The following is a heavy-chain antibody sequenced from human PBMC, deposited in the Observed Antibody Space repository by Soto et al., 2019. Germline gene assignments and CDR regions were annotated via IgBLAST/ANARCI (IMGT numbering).Heavy chain of an antibody. Sequence: GGSLRLSCEASGFTLNNYWVTWVRQTPEKGLQWVANINQDGSDAYYLDSVKGRFTISRDHAKNTLPLQMNSLRAEDTAVYYCAKARGSSTPAPGSYWGQGTQVTVSS. V-gene: IGHV3-7*05. CDR3: AKARGSSTPAPGSY. CDR2: INQDGSDA. CDR1: GFTLNNYW. D-gene: IGHD2-2*01. J-gene: IGHJ1*01.